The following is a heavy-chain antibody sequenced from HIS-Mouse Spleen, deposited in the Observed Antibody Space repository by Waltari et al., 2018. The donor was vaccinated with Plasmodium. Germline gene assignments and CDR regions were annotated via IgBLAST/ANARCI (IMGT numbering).Heavy chain of an antibody. CDR3: ATPRVGGSYFDY. D-gene: IGHD1-26*01. CDR1: GFTVSSNY. CDR2: SYSGGST. J-gene: IGHJ4*02. Sequence: EVQLVEPGGGLVQPGGSLRLSCAASGFTVSSNYMRWFRQALGKGLEWVSVSYSGGSTYYADSVKGRFTISRDNSKNTLYLQMNSLRAEDTAVYYCATPRVGGSYFDYWGQGTLVTVSS. V-gene: IGHV3-66*01.